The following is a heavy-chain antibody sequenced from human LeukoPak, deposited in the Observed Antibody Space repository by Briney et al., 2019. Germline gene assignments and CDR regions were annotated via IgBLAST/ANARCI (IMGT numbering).Heavy chain of an antibody. CDR2: INPNSGGT. Sequence: ASVKVSCKASGYTFTGYYIHWVRQAPGQGLEWMGWINPNSGGTNYAQKFQGRVTMTRDTSISTAYMELSRLRSDDTAVYYYARDRVMYFYDSIGCSDYWGQGTLVTVSS. CDR3: ARDRVMYFYDSIGCSDY. CDR1: GYTFTGYY. V-gene: IGHV1-2*02. J-gene: IGHJ4*02. D-gene: IGHD3-22*01.